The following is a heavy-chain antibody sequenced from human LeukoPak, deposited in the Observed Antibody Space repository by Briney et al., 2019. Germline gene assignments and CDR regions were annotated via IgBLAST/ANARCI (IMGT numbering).Heavy chain of an antibody. CDR1: GYTFTSYG. D-gene: IGHD3-22*01. CDR2: ISAYNGNT. CDR3: ARVMGYYYDSSGPADV. V-gene: IGHV1-18*01. Sequence: ASVKVSCKASGYTFTSYGISWVRQAPGQGLEWMGWISAYNGNTNYAQKLQGRVTMTTDTSTSTAYMELRSLRSDDTAMYYCARVMGYYYDSSGPADVWGQGTTVTVSS. J-gene: IGHJ6*02.